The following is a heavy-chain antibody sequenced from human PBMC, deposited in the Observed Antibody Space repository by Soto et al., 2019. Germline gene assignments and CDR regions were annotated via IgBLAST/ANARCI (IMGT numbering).Heavy chain of an antibody. J-gene: IGHJ4*02. D-gene: IGHD3-22*01. CDR1: GFTFSSSW. V-gene: IGHV3-7*03. Sequence: EVQLVESGGGLVQPGGSLRLSCATSGFTFSSSWMSWVRQPPGKGLEWVATIKQDESEKYYVDSVKGRFTVSRDNAKNSLYLQMNTLKAEYTAVYYCARGDYFARRFDYWGQGALVTVSS. CDR2: IKQDESEK. CDR3: ARGDYFARRFDY.